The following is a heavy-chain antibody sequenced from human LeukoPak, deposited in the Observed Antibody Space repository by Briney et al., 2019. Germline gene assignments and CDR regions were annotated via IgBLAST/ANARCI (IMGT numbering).Heavy chain of an antibody. CDR3: ARAGYGSGSYYSN. V-gene: IGHV4-34*01. CDR1: GGSFSGYY. CDR2: INHSGST. Sequence: SETLSLTCAVYGGSFSGYYWSWIRQPPGKGLEWIGEINHSGSTNYNPSLKSRVTMSVDTSKNQFSLKLSSVTAADTAVYYCARAGYGSGSYYSNWGQGTLVTVSS. J-gene: IGHJ4*02. D-gene: IGHD3-10*01.